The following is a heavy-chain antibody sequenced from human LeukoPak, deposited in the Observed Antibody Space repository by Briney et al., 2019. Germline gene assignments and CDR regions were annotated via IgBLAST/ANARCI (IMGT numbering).Heavy chain of an antibody. CDR1: GGSFSGYY. Sequence: SETLSLTCAVYGGSFSGYYWSWIRQPPGKGLEWIGTIYYTGSTYYTPSLKSRVTISVDTSKNQFSLKLSSVTAADTAVYYCATLRGYWGQGTLVTVSS. V-gene: IGHV4-34*01. CDR2: IYYTGST. J-gene: IGHJ4*02. D-gene: IGHD2-15*01. CDR3: ATLRGY.